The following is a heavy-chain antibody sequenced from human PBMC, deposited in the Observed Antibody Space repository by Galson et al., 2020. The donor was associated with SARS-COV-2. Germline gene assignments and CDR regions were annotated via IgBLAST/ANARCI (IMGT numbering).Heavy chain of an antibody. CDR3: ASLGTSMHFDY. D-gene: IGHD2-2*01. Sequence: SVKVSCKTSGDAFNSFAISWVRQAPGQGLEWMGGIIPMFDTTHYTQKFQGRVAITADESTSTAYMEVSSLRPDDTAVYYCASLGTSMHFDYWGQGTLVTVSS. J-gene: IGHJ4*02. CDR2: IIPMFDTT. CDR1: GDAFNSFA. V-gene: IGHV1-69*13.